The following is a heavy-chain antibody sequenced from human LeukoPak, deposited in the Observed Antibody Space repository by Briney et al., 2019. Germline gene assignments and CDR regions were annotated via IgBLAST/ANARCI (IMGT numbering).Heavy chain of an antibody. Sequence: PGGSLRLSCAASGFTFSSYAMSWVRQPPGKGLEWIGYIYYSGSTNYNPSLKSRVTISVDTSKNQFSLKLSSVTAADTAVYYCARESYYDSSGYYLNWFDPWGQGTLVTVSS. CDR2: IYYSGST. V-gene: IGHV4-59*01. D-gene: IGHD3-22*01. CDR3: ARESYYDSSGYYLNWFDP. CDR1: GFTFSSYA. J-gene: IGHJ5*02.